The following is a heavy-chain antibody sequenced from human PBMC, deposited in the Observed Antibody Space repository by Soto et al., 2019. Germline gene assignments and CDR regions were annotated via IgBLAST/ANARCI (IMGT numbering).Heavy chain of an antibody. J-gene: IGHJ4*02. CDR2: IYYSGRT. V-gene: IGHV4-39*07. Sequence: SETLSLTCTVSGDSISSSSYYWGWIRQPPGKGLEWIGSIYYSGRTDSSPSLKSRVTISLDMSKNHVSLILKSVNIADSAIYYCARGHFDSRGYSNALDYWGQGIQVTVSS. D-gene: IGHD3-22*01. CDR3: ARGHFDSRGYSNALDY. CDR1: GDSISSSSYY.